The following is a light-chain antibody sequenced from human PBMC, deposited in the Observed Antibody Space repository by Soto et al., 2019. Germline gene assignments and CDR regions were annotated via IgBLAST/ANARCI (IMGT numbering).Light chain of an antibody. CDR2: KAS. Sequence: DIQMTQSPSTLSASVGDRVTITCRASQSISSWLAWYQQKPGKAPKLLIYKASSLAGGVPSRFSGSGSGTEFTLTITSLQPDDFANYYCQQYYLYPLTFGGGTKVEIK. CDR1: QSISSW. CDR3: QQYYLYPLT. V-gene: IGKV1-5*03. J-gene: IGKJ4*01.